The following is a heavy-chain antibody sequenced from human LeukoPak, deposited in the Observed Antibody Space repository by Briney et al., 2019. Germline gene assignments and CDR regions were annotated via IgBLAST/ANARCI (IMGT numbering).Heavy chain of an antibody. CDR1: GLTFRSYA. Sequence: GGSLRLSCSASGLTFRSYAMHWVGQAPGKGLEYVSAISRDGGSTSYANSVKGRFTISRDNSKNTLFLQMGSLRAEDMAVYYCASPDCSDGSCHLKNWGQGTLVTVSS. CDR3: ASPDCSDGSCHLKN. J-gene: IGHJ4*02. D-gene: IGHD2-15*01. CDR2: ISRDGGST. V-gene: IGHV3-64*01.